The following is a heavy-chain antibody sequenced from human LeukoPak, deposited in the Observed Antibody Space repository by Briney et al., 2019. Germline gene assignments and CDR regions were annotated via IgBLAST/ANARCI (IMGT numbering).Heavy chain of an antibody. CDR3: ARDLFRGSPDY. Sequence: ASVKVSCKASGYAFISYAMNWVRQAPGQGLEWMGWINTNTGNPTYAQGFTGRFVFSLDTPVSTAYLQISSLKAEDTAVYYCARDLFRGSPDYWGQGTLVTVSS. CDR1: GYAFISYA. J-gene: IGHJ4*02. D-gene: IGHD3-10*01. CDR2: INTNTGNP. V-gene: IGHV7-4-1*02.